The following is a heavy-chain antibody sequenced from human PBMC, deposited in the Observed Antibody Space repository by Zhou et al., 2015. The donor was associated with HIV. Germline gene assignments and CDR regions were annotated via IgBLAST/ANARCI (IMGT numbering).Heavy chain of an antibody. J-gene: IGHJ6*02. CDR1: GGTFSSYA. D-gene: IGHD2-2*01. CDR3: ASRGGYCSSTSCPISQYYYYGMDV. Sequence: QVQLVQSGAEVKKPGSSVKVSCKASGGTFSSYAISWVRQAPGQGLEWMGGIIPIFGTANYAQKFQGRVTITADESTSTAYMELSSLRSEDTAVYYCASRGGYCSSTSCPISQYYYYGMDVWGQGP. V-gene: IGHV1-69*01. CDR2: IIPIFGTA.